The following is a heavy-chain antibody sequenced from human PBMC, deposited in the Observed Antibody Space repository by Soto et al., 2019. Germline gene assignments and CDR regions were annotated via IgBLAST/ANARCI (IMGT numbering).Heavy chain of an antibody. D-gene: IGHD2-2*03. CDR2: INAYNGNT. J-gene: IGHJ6*02. Sequence: ASVKVSCKASGYTFTSYGISWVRQAPGQGLEWMGWINAYNGNTNYAQKLQGRVTMTTDTSTSTAYMELRSLRSDDTAVYYCAKEWVDFVSMSDYSYNGLDDWGQGTTVTVSS. CDR3: AKEWVDFVSMSDYSYNGLDD. V-gene: IGHV1-18*01. CDR1: GYTFTSYG.